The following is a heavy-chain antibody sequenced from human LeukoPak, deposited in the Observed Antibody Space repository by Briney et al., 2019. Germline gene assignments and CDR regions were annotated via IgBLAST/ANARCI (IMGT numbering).Heavy chain of an antibody. CDR1: GFTFSTYA. Sequence: GGSLRLSCAASGFTFSTYAMSWVRQAPGKGLEWVSGISGSGSSTYYADSVKGRFTISRDNSKNTLYLQMNSLRAEDTAVYYCAEDYTIEYWGQGTLVTVSS. CDR2: ISGSGSST. V-gene: IGHV3-23*01. J-gene: IGHJ4*02. CDR3: AEDYTIEY. D-gene: IGHD3-16*01.